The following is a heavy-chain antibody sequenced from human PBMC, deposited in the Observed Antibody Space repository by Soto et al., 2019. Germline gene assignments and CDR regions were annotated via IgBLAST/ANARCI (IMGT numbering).Heavy chain of an antibody. Sequence: GGSLRLSCAASGFTFSSYGMHWVRQAPGKGLEWVAVIWYDGSNKYYADSVKGRFTISRDNSKNTLYLQMNSLRAEDTAVYYCAREPDYYYGMDVWGQGTTVTVSS. CDR3: AREPDYYYGMDV. CDR1: GFTFSSYG. V-gene: IGHV3-33*01. J-gene: IGHJ6*02. CDR2: IWYDGSNK.